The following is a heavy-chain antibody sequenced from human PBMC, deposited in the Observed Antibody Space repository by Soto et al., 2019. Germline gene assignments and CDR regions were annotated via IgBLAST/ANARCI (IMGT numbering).Heavy chain of an antibody. CDR3: AGACKSIAADEPEP. CDR1: GGSISSGDYY. J-gene: IGHJ5*02. V-gene: IGHV4-30-4*01. D-gene: IGHD6-6*01. Sequence: SETLSLTCTVSGGSISSGDYYWSWIRQPPGKGLEWIGYIYYSGSTYYNPSLKSRVTISVDTSKNQFSLKLSSVTAADTAVYYCAGACKSIAADEPEPWGQGTLVTVSS. CDR2: IYYSGST.